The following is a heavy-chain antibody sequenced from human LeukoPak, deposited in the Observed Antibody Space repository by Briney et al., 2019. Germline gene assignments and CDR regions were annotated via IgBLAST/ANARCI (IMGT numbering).Heavy chain of an antibody. J-gene: IGHJ4*02. Sequence: PSETLSLTCAVYGGSFSGYYWSWIRQPPGKGLEWIGYIYYSGSTNYNPSLKSRVTISVDTSKNQFSLKLSSVTAADTAVYYCARGTGEYFDYWGQGTLVTVSS. V-gene: IGHV4-59*01. CDR2: IYYSGST. CDR1: GGSFSGYY. D-gene: IGHD3-10*01. CDR3: ARGTGEYFDY.